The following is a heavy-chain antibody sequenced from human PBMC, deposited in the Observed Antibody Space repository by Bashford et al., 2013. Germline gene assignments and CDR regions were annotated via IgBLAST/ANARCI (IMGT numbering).Heavy chain of an antibody. CDR2: ISGSGGST. CDR3: AKDHAWLVSDY. J-gene: IGHJ4*02. Sequence: VRQAPGKGLEWVSAISGSGGSTYYADSVKGRFTVSRDNSKNTLYLQMNSLRAEDTAIYYCAKDHAWLVSDYWGQGTLVTVSS. V-gene: IGHV3-23*01. D-gene: IGHD6-19*01.